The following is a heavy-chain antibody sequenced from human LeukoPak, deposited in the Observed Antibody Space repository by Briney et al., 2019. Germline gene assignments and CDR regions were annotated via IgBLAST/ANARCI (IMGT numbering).Heavy chain of an antibody. Sequence: SVTVSCKPSGGTFNSYAISWVRQAPGQGLAGMGWIIPIFGTANYAQKFQGRVTITTDESTSTAYMELSSLRSEDTAVYYCARTGATGAASSWFHYYYYMDVWGKGTTVTVSS. J-gene: IGHJ6*03. D-gene: IGHD6-13*01. CDR1: GGTFNSYA. V-gene: IGHV1-69*05. CDR2: IIPIFGTA. CDR3: ARTGATGAASSWFHYYYYMDV.